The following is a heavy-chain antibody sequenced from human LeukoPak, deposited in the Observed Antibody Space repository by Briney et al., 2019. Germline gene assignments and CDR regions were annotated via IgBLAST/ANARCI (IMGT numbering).Heavy chain of an antibody. CDR2: ISTYRGNM. D-gene: IGHD1-26*01. CDR1: GYIFTTYG. J-gene: IGHJ4*02. Sequence: ASVKVPCKASGYIFTTYGISWVRQAPGQGPEWMGWISTYRGNMFYAQKFQGRVTMTTDTSTSTAYMELRSLRSDDTAVYYCARGLGGSGSYFLTFDYWGQGTLVTVSS. CDR3: ARGLGGSGSYFLTFDY. V-gene: IGHV1-18*01.